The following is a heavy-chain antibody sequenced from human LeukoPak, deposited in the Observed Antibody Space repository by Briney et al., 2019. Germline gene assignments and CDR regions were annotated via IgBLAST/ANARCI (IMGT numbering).Heavy chain of an antibody. CDR1: GYSISSGYY. CDR2: IFYSGST. V-gene: IGHV4-38-2*02. D-gene: IGHD3-16*01. CDR3: ARRPFGYYYYMDV. J-gene: IGHJ6*03. Sequence: SETLSLTCTVSGYSISSGYYWGWIRQSPGKGLEWIGSIFYSGSTYYNPSLKSRVTISVDTSKNQFSLKLSSVTAADTAVYYCARRPFGYYYYMDVWGKGTTVTVSS.